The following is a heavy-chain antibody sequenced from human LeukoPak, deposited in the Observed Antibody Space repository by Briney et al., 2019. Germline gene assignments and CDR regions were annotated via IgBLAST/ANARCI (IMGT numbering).Heavy chain of an antibody. Sequence: ASVKVSCKASGYTFTSYGISWVRQAPAQGLEWMGWINDYDGNTNYAQNLQGRVTMTTDTSTTTAYMELRSLRSDDTAVYYCARVGSSGFYWGQGTLVTVST. CDR3: ARVGSSGFY. CDR2: INDYDGNT. V-gene: IGHV1-18*01. CDR1: GYTFTSYG. J-gene: IGHJ4*02. D-gene: IGHD6-19*01.